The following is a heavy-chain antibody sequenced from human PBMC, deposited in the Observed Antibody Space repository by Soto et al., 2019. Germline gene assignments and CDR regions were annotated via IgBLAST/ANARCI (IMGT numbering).Heavy chain of an antibody. CDR3: ARDPDLGYCSSTSRYRSYYYGMDF. Sequence: QVQLVQSGAEVKKPGASVKVSCKASGYTFTSYAMHWVRQAPGQRLEWMGWINAGNGNTKYSQKFQGRVTITRDTSARTDNMELSSLRSEDTAMYYCARDPDLGYCSSTSRYRSYYYGMDFWGQGTTVTVSS. CDR1: GYTFTSYA. J-gene: IGHJ6*02. V-gene: IGHV1-3*01. CDR2: INAGNGNT. D-gene: IGHD2-2*02.